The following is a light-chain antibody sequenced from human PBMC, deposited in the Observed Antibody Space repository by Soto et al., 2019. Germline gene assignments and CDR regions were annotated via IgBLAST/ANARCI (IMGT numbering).Light chain of an antibody. CDR2: GAS. V-gene: IGKV3-15*01. CDR3: QQYYNWPRT. CDR1: QSVSSN. J-gene: IGKJ5*01. Sequence: EIVMTQSPATLSVSPGARATLSCRASQSVSSNLAWYQQKPGQAPRLLIYGASTRATGIPARFSGSGSGTEFTLTINSLQAEDCAVYYCQQYYNWPRTFGQGTRLEI.